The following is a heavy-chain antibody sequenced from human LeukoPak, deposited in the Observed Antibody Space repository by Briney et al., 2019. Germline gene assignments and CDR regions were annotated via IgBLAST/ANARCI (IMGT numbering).Heavy chain of an antibody. CDR2: INPNSGGT. J-gene: IGHJ3*02. Sequence: GASVKASCKASGYTFTGYYMHWVRQAPGQGLEWMGWINPNSGGTNYAQKFQGRVTMTRDTSISTAYMELSRLRSDDTAVYYCARGIVLMVYAMLDAFDIWGQGIIVTVSS. CDR3: ARGIVLMVYAMLDAFDI. V-gene: IGHV1-2*02. D-gene: IGHD2-8*01. CDR1: GYTFTGYY.